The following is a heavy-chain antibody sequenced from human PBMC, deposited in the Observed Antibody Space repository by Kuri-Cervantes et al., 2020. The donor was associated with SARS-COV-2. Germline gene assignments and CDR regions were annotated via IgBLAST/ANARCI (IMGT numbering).Heavy chain of an antibody. Sequence: GGSLRLSCKGSGYSFTNYWIAWVRQMPGKGLEWMGIIYPGDSDTKYSPSFQGQVTISADKSISTAFLQWSSLKASDTAMYYCARRAYGEQVDYYYMDVWGKGTTVTVFS. V-gene: IGHV5-51*01. D-gene: IGHD4-17*01. J-gene: IGHJ6*03. CDR2: IYPGDSDT. CDR1: GYSFTNYW. CDR3: ARRAYGEQVDYYYMDV.